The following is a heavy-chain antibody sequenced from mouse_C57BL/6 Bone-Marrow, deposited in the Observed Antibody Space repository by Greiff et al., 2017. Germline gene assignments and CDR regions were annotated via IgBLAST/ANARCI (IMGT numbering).Heavy chain of an antibody. CDR1: GFNIKDYY. CDR2: IDPEDGEN. V-gene: IGHV14-2*01. D-gene: IGHD1-1*01. Sequence: VQLQQSGAELVKPGASVKLSCTASGFNIKDYYIHWVKQRTEQGLEWIGRIDPEDGENKSAPKLQDKATISSDTSSNSAYLQLSSLTSEDTAVYYCTSSLIYYGTNYWDQGTTLTVSS. CDR3: TSSLIYYGTNY. J-gene: IGHJ2*01.